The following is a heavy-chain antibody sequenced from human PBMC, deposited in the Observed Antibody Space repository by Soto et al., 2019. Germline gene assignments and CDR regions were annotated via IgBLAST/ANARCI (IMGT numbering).Heavy chain of an antibody. Sequence: QVQLQESGPGLVKPSGTLSLTCAVSSGSISTTNWWNWVRQPPGKGLEWIGEIYHSGSTNYNPSLKSRVTMSVDKSKNQFSLQLSSVTAADTAVYFCVRAIGCTGGYGYQNAFDLWGLGTTVTVSS. V-gene: IGHV4-4*02. CDR3: VRAIGCTGGYGYQNAFDL. CDR1: SGSISTTNW. CDR2: IYHSGST. D-gene: IGHD2-8*02. J-gene: IGHJ3*01.